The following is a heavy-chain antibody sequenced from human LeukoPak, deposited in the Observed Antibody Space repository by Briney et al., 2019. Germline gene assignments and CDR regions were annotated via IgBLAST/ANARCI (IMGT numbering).Heavy chain of an antibody. D-gene: IGHD3-3*01. CDR1: GFSFGDYA. Sequence: GESLRLSCSAFGFSFGDYAMSWVRQAPGEGLEWAGFIRSKAFGGTPEYAASVKGRFAISRDDSKSIVYLQMNSLKTEDTAVYYCVRAVSPNDFSSGNYMDVWGKGTTVTVSS. V-gene: IGHV3-49*04. J-gene: IGHJ6*04. CDR2: IRSKAFGGTP. CDR3: VRAVSPNDFSSGNYMDV.